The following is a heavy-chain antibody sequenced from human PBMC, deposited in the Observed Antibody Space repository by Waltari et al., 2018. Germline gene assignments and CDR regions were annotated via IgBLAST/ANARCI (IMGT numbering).Heavy chain of an antibody. CDR3: ARECGGDCLDAFDI. J-gene: IGHJ3*02. CDR2: IYTSGST. CDR1: GGSISSGSYY. V-gene: IGHV4-61*02. Sequence: QVQLQESGPGLVKPSQTLSLTCPVPGGSISSGSYYWSWIRPPAGKGLEWIGRIYTSGSTNYNPSLKSRVTISVDTSKNQFSLKLSSVTAADTAVYYCARECGGDCLDAFDIWGQGTMVTVSS. D-gene: IGHD2-21*02.